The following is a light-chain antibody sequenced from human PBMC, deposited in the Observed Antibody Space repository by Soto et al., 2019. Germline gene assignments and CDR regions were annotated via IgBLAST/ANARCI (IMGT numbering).Light chain of an antibody. J-gene: IGKJ2*01. CDR3: QQYNNWPPYT. V-gene: IGKV3-15*01. Sequence: IVMTQSPATLSVSPGERATLSCSASQSVSSNLAWYQQKPGQAPRLLIYGASTRATGIPARFSGSGSGTEFTLTIRSLQSEDFAVYYCQQYNNWPPYTFGQGTKLEIK. CDR1: QSVSSN. CDR2: GAS.